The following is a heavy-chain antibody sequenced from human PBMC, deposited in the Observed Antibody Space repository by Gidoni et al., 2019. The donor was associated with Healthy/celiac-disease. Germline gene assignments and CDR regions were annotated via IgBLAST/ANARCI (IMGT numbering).Heavy chain of an antibody. CDR2: ISGDGGST. CDR1: GFTFDDYA. V-gene: IGHV3-43*02. CDR3: AKDQSDLWFGELRYGMDV. Sequence: EVQLVESGGGVVQPGGSLRLSCAASGFTFDDYAMHWVRQAPGKGLEWVSLISGDGGSTYYADSVKGRFTISRDNSKNSLYLQMNSLRTEDTALYYCAKDQSDLWFGELRYGMDVWGQGTTVTVSS. J-gene: IGHJ6*02. D-gene: IGHD3-10*01.